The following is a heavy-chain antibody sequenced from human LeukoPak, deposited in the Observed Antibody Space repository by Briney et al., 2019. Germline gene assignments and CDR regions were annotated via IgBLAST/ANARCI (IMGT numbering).Heavy chain of an antibody. V-gene: IGHV3-64D*06. Sequence: GGSLRLSCSASGTAFRTYAMHWVRQPPGKGLYYVSAISINGGSTYYADSVRGRFTISRDNSKNTLYLQMSSLRPDDTAVYYCVRTYDENPLGWFDPWGQGTLVTVSS. CDR2: ISINGGST. CDR3: VRTYDENPLGWFDP. CDR1: GTAFRTYA. J-gene: IGHJ5*02. D-gene: IGHD5-12*01.